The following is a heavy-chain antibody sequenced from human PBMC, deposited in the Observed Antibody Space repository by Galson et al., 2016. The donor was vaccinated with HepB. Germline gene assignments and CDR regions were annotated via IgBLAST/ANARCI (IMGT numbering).Heavy chain of an antibody. D-gene: IGHD3-22*01. J-gene: IGHJ4*02. Sequence: SVKVSCKASGYSFTNYGISWVRQAPGQGLEWMGWISTYNGHTNYAQKFQGRVTLTTDTSTNTAYMDLRSLRSDDTAVYYCARGSSSGYYPDHWGQGTLVTVSS. CDR1: GYSFTNYG. V-gene: IGHV1-18*01. CDR2: ISTYNGHT. CDR3: ARGSSSGYYPDH.